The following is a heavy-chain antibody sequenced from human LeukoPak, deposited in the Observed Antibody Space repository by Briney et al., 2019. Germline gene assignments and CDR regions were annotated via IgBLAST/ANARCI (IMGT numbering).Heavy chain of an antibody. V-gene: IGHV1-2*02. CDR1: GYTFTGYY. CDR2: INPNSGGT. D-gene: IGHD2-2*01. Sequence: ASVKVSRKASGYTFTGYYMHWVRQAPGQGLEWMGWINPNSGGTNYAQKFQGRVTMTRDTSISTAYMELSRLRSDDTAVYYCARGPSRSTSYYYYYMDVWGKGTTVTVSS. J-gene: IGHJ6*03. CDR3: ARGPSRSTSYYYYYMDV.